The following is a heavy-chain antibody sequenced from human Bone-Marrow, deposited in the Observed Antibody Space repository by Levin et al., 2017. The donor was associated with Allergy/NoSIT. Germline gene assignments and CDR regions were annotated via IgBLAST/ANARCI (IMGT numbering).Heavy chain of an antibody. V-gene: IGHV3-21*01. CDR2: ISTRSDYI. Sequence: GESLKISCAASGFPFSSYSMNWVRLAPGKGLEWVSFISTRSDYIGYANSVKGRFTISRDNAKNSLYLQMNSLRAEDTAVYYCARASSGSHHIDDYWGQGTLVTVSS. D-gene: IGHD1-26*01. J-gene: IGHJ4*02. CDR1: GFPFSSYS. CDR3: ARASSGSHHIDDY.